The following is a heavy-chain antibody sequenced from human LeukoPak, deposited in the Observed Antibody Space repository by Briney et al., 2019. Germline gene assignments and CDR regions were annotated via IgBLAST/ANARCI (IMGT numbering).Heavy chain of an antibody. CDR3: AKDDAWLQYGN. V-gene: IGHV3-23*01. Sequence: GGSLRLSCAASGFTFSNAWMSWVRQAPGKGLEWVSGISPNGVITYYADSVKGRFTISRDNSKGTVYLQMNSLRPEDTAVYYCAKDDAWLQYGNWGRGTLVTVSS. CDR1: GFTFSNAW. J-gene: IGHJ4*02. CDR2: ISPNGVIT. D-gene: IGHD5-24*01.